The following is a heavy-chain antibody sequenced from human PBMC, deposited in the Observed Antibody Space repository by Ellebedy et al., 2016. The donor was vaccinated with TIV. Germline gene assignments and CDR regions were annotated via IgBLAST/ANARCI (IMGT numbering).Heavy chain of an antibody. Sequence: GGSLRLSXAASGFTFNNAWMTWVRQAPGKGLEWVGRIKDKADGGTTDYAAAVKDRFTISRDDSKNTLFLRMKSLKIEDTAVYYCAAAPAYWGQGTLVTVSS. V-gene: IGHV3-15*01. CDR3: AAAPAY. CDR1: GFTFNNAW. J-gene: IGHJ4*02. CDR2: IKDKADGGTT.